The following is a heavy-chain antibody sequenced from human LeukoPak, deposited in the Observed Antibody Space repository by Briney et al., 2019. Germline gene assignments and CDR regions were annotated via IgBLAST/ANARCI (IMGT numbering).Heavy chain of an antibody. D-gene: IGHD2-2*01. V-gene: IGHV1-46*01. CDR1: GYTFTGYY. J-gene: IGHJ3*02. CDR2: INPSGGST. CDR3: ARAVVPAAIGVRDAFDI. Sequence: GASVKVSCKASGYTFTGYYMHWVRQAPGQGLEWMGIINPSGGSTSYAQKFQGRVTMTRDMSTSTVYMELSSLRSEDTAVYYCARAVVPAAIGVRDAFDIWGQGTMVTVSS.